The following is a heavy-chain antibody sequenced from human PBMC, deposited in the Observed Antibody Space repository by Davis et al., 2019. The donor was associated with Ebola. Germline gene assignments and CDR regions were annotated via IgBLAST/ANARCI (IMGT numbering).Heavy chain of an antibody. CDR3: ARHSQDINSVVDY. D-gene: IGHD1-1*01. V-gene: IGHV1-2*06. CDR1: GYTFTGSY. J-gene: IGHJ4*02. Sequence: AASVKVSCKASGYTFTGSYIHWFRQAPGQGLEWMGRINPNSGGTNYPQKFQGRVTMTSDSSISTAYMELSRLRPDDTAVYYCARHSQDINSVVDYWGQGTLVTVSS. CDR2: INPNSGGT.